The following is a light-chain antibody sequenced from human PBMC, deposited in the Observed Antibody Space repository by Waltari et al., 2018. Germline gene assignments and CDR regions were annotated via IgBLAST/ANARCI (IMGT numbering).Light chain of an antibody. J-gene: IGKJ2*01. Sequence: EIVLTQSPGTLSLSPGERATLSCRASQTFNSNYLAWYQQKPGQVPRLLIYAASKRATDIPDRFSGSVSGTDFTLTISRLEPEDFAVYYCQQYAKAPDTFGQGTRLEIK. V-gene: IGKV3-20*01. CDR1: QTFNSNY. CDR3: QQYAKAPDT. CDR2: AAS.